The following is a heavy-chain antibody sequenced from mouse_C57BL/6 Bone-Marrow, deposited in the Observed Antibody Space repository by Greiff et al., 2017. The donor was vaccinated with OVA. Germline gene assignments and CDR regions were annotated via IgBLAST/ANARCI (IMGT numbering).Heavy chain of an antibody. Sequence: QVQLKESGAELVKPGASVKLSCKASGYTFTSYWMHWVKQRPGQGLEWIGMIHPNSGSTNYNEKFKSKATLTVDKSSSTAYMQLSSLTSEDSAVYYGAPTGAWFAYWGQGTLVTVSA. CDR2: IHPNSGST. V-gene: IGHV1-64*01. D-gene: IGHD2-10*01. CDR3: APTGAWFAY. CDR1: GYTFTSYW. J-gene: IGHJ3*01.